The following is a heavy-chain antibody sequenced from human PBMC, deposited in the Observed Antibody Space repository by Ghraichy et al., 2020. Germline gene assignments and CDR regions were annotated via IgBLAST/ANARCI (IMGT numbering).Heavy chain of an antibody. J-gene: IGHJ6*02. D-gene: IGHD4-11*01. CDR1: GGSISSSNW. Sequence: SETLSLTCAVSGGSISSSNWWSWVRQPPGKGLEWIGEIYHSGSTNYNPSLKSRVTISVDKSKNQFSLKLSSVTAADTAVYYCARDWRDSNYVAASQPYYYYYGMDVWGQGTTVTVSS. CDR3: ARDWRDSNYVAASQPYYYYYGMDV. V-gene: IGHV4-4*02. CDR2: IYHSGST.